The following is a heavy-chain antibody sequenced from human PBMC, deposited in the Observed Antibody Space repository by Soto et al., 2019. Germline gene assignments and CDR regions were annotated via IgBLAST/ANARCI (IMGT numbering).Heavy chain of an antibody. CDR2: INPSGGRT. CDR3: ARAGENYGSGTFSPPLRYYFNS. V-gene: IGHV1-46*01. Sequence: ASVKVSCKASGYTFTTHYIRWVRQAPGQGLEWMGIINPSGGRTTYALKFQGRVTMTSDTSTNTVYVELTSLRSEDTAIYFCARAGENYGSGTFSPPLRYYFNSWGQGTLVTVSS. D-gene: IGHD3-10*01. CDR1: GYTFTTHY. J-gene: IGHJ4*02.